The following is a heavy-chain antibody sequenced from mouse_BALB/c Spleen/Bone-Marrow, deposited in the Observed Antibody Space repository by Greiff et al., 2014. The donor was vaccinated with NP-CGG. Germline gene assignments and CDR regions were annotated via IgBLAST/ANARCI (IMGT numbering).Heavy chain of an antibody. CDR2: INSNGGSI. CDR3: ARHDYYGSNYGYAMDY. Sequence: EVKLMESGGGLVKLGGSLKLSCAASGFRFSSYYMSWVRQTPEKRLELVAAINSNGGSIYYPDTVKGRFTISRDNAKNTLYLQMSSLKSEDTALYYCARHDYYGSNYGYAMDYWGQGTSVTVSS. V-gene: IGHV5-6-2*01. CDR1: GFRFSSYY. D-gene: IGHD1-1*01. J-gene: IGHJ4*01.